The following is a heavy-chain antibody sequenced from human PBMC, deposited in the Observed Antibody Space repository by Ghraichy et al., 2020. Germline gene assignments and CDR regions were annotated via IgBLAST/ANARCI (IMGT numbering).Heavy chain of an antibody. CDR1: GFTFSSQW. CDR2: IYSDGRT. Sequence: GGSLRLSCAASGFTFSSQWMHWVRQPPGKGLMWVSRIYSDGRTDYTDSMKGRFTTSRDNAKSTVYLQMTSLRADDTAVYYCVRADIGGGSYYSQWGQGTLVTVSS. CDR3: VRADIGGGSYYSQ. J-gene: IGHJ4*02. V-gene: IGHV3-74*01. D-gene: IGHD1-26*01.